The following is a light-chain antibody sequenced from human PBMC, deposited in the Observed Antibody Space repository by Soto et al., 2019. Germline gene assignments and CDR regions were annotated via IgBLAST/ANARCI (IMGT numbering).Light chain of an antibody. CDR1: SSDVGGYNY. J-gene: IGLJ3*02. CDR2: EVS. Sequence: QSALTQPASVSGSPGQSITISCTGTSSDVGGYNYVSWYQQHPGKAPKLMIYEVSNLPSGVSNRFSGSKSGNTASLTISGLQAEDEADYYCNSYTSSSTWVFGGGTKLTVL. CDR3: NSYTSSSTWV. V-gene: IGLV2-14*01.